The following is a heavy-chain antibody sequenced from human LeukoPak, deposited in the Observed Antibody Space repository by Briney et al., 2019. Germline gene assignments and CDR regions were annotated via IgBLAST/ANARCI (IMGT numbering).Heavy chain of an antibody. V-gene: IGHV1-2*02. D-gene: IGHD2-2*01. Sequence: ASVKVSCKASGYTFTGYYMHWVRQAPGQGLEWMGWINPNSGGTNYAQKLQGRVTMTRDTSISTAYMELSRLRSDDTAVYYCARFSVPAAIPHKNYYYYYGMDVWGQGTTVTVS. CDR1: GYTFTGYY. CDR3: ARFSVPAAIPHKNYYYYYGMDV. CDR2: INPNSGGT. J-gene: IGHJ6*02.